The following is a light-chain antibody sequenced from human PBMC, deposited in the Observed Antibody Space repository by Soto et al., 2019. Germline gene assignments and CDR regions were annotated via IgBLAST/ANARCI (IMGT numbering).Light chain of an antibody. Sequence: QSALTQPASVSGSPGQSITISCTGSGSDVGAYNYVSWYQQHPGKAPKLMIFEVTNRPSGVSDRFSGSKSGNTASLTIFSLQAEDEADYYCSSYTSSSTPVVFGGGTKLTVL. V-gene: IGLV2-14*01. CDR1: GSDVGAYNY. CDR3: SSYTSSSTPVV. CDR2: EVT. J-gene: IGLJ2*01.